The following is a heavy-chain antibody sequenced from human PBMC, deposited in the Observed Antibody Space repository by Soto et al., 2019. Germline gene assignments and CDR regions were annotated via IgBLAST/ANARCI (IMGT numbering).Heavy chain of an antibody. J-gene: IGHJ5*02. V-gene: IGHV1-18*01. CDR3: ARDRLGIPNWFDP. D-gene: IGHD2-21*01. Sequence: ASVKVSCKASGYTFTSYGVSWVRRASGQGLEWMGWISAYNGNTNYAQKLQGRVTMTTDTSTSTAYMELRSLRSDDTAVYYCARDRLGIPNWFDPWGQGTLVTVSS. CDR2: ISAYNGNT. CDR1: GYTFTSYG.